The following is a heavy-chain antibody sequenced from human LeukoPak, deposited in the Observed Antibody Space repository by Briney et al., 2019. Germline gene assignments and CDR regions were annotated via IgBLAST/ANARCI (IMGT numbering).Heavy chain of an antibody. D-gene: IGHD5-12*01. CDR3: AKNSLGYDRSNEYYYYYYMDV. J-gene: IGHJ6*03. V-gene: IGHV3-30*04. CDR2: ISYDGINK. Sequence: PGGSLRLSCAASGFTFSTYAMHWVRQAPGKGLEWVAVISYDGINKDYADSVKGRFTISRDKSKSTLYLQVNSLRGEDTAVYYCAKNSLGYDRSNEYYYYYYMDVWGKGTTVTVSS. CDR1: GFTFSTYA.